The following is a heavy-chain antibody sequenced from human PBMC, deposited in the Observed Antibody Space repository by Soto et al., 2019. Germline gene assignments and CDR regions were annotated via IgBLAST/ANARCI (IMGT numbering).Heavy chain of an antibody. V-gene: IGHV3-48*03. CDR2: ISSSGSIK. D-gene: IGHD3-22*01. Sequence: EVQLVESGGGLVQPGGSMRLSCTASGFTFSGYEMKWVRQAPGKGLEWVSYISSSGSIKYYADSVEGRFTISRDNADNSLYLQMDSLRAEDTAVYYCARVTGDGRGYSYEPTAYYLDSWGQGTLVTVSS. CDR3: ARVTGDGRGYSYEPTAYYLDS. J-gene: IGHJ4*02. CDR1: GFTFSGYE.